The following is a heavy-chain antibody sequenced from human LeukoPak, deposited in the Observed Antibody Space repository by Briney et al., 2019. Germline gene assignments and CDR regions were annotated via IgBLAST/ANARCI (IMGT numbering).Heavy chain of an antibody. CDR3: ARSYHSSSWYWFDP. D-gene: IGHD6-13*01. CDR1: GGSISSYY. Sequence: SETLSLTCTVSGGSISSYYWSWIRQPPGKGLEWIGYIYYSGSTYYNPSLKSRVTISVDTSKNQFSLKLSSVTAADTAVYYCARSYHSSSWYWFDPWGQGTLVTVSS. J-gene: IGHJ5*02. CDR2: IYYSGST. V-gene: IGHV4-59*12.